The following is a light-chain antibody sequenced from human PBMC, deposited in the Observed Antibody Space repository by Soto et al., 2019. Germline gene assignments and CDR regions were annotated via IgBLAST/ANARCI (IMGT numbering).Light chain of an antibody. CDR2: DVS. CDR3: SSYAGSSWV. J-gene: IGLJ3*02. V-gene: IGLV2-8*01. CDR1: SSDVGAYNY. Sequence: QSALTQPPSASGSPGPSGTISCTGTSSDVGAYNYVSWYQQHPGKAPKLMIYDVSKRPSGVPYRFSGSKSGNAASLTVSGLQGEDEADYYCSSYAGSSWVFGGGTKLTVL.